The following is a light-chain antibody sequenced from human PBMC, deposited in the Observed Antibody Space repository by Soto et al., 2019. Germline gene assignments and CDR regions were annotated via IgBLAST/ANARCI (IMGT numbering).Light chain of an antibody. CDR3: QQYNNWPLT. J-gene: IGKJ4*01. CDR2: GAP. Sequence: EVVLTQSPGTLSFSPRERATLSCRASQSVSSSYLAWYQQRPGQAPRLLIYGAPTRATGIPARFSGSGSGTEFTLTISSLQSEDFAVYYCQQYNNWPLTFGGGTKVDIK. V-gene: IGKV3-15*01. CDR1: QSVSSSY.